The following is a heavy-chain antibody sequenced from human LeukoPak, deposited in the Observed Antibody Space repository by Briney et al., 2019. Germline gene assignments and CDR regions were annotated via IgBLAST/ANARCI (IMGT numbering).Heavy chain of an antibody. Sequence: RASVKVSCKASGYTFTSYGISWVRQAPGQGLEWVGWISAYNGNTNYAQKLQGRVTMTTDTTTSTAYMELRSLRSDDTAVYYCASGPSAYYGSGSYRFDYWGQGTLVTVSS. CDR2: ISAYNGNT. V-gene: IGHV1-18*01. CDR1: GYTFTSYG. J-gene: IGHJ4*02. D-gene: IGHD3-10*01. CDR3: ASGPSAYYGSGSYRFDY.